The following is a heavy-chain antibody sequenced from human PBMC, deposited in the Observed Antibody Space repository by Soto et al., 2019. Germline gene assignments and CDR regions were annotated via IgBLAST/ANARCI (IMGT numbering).Heavy chain of an antibody. Sequence: QVQLVQSGAEVKKPGSSVKVSCKASGGTFSSYAISWVRQAPGQGLEWMGGIIPIFGTANYAQKFQGRVTITADESTSTADMELSSLRSEDTAVYYCARDDELSGAVHYYYYGMDVWGQGTTVTVSS. V-gene: IGHV1-69*01. CDR2: IIPIFGTA. CDR3: ARDDELSGAVHYYYYGMDV. CDR1: GGTFSSYA. J-gene: IGHJ6*02. D-gene: IGHD3-16*02.